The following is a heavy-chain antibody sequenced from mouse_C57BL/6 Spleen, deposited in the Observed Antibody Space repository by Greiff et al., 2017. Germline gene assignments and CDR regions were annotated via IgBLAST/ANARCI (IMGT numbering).Heavy chain of an antibody. CDR3: AIGEGYDYDPFAY. Sequence: QVQLQQSGAELVKPGASVKVSCKASGYTFTSYWMHWVKQRPGQGLEWIGRIHPSDSDTNYNQKFKGKATLTVDKSSSTAYMQLSSLTSEDSAVYYWAIGEGYDYDPFAYWGQGTLVTVSA. D-gene: IGHD2-4*01. CDR2: IHPSDSDT. V-gene: IGHV1-74*01. J-gene: IGHJ3*01. CDR1: GYTFTSYW.